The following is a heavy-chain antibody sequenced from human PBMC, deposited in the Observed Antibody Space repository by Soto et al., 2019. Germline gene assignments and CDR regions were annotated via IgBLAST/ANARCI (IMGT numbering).Heavy chain of an antibody. D-gene: IGHD2-15*01. J-gene: IGHJ4*02. V-gene: IGHV4-39*01. CDR3: ARSTGGFPPTSDY. Sequence: SETLSLTCTVSGGSISSSSYYWGWIRQPPGKGLEWIGSIYYSGSTYYNPSLKSRVTISVDTSKNQFSLKLSSVTAADTAVYYCARSTGGFPPTSDYWGQGTLVTVSS. CDR2: IYYSGST. CDR1: GGSISSSSYY.